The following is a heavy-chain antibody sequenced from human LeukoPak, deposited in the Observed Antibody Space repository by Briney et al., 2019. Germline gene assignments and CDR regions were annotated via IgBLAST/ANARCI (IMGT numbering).Heavy chain of an antibody. CDR3: ARTYCSSTSCYLDAFDI. CDR2: IHYSGTT. D-gene: IGHD2-2*01. V-gene: IGHV4-59*12. J-gene: IGHJ3*02. Sequence: PSETLSLTCTVSGDFINNNYWNWIRQSPGKALEWIGYIHYSGTTNYNPSLKSRVTISIDTSKNQFSLKLSSVTAADTAVYYCARTYCSSTSCYLDAFDIWGQGTMVTVSS. CDR1: GDFINNNY.